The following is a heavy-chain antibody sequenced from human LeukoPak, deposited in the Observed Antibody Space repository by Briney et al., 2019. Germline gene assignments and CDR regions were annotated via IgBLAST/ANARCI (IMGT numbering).Heavy chain of an antibody. Sequence: SETLPLTCTVSGVSISSDYWSWIRLPPGKGLEWIGYIYYSGSSNYNPSLKSRVTMSVDTSKNQFSLKLTSVTAADTAVYYCARRLRQNLFDPWGQGTLSPSPQ. D-gene: IGHD4-17*01. CDR2: IYYSGSS. CDR1: GVSISSDY. V-gene: IGHV4-59*08. J-gene: IGHJ5*02. CDR3: ARRLRQNLFDP.